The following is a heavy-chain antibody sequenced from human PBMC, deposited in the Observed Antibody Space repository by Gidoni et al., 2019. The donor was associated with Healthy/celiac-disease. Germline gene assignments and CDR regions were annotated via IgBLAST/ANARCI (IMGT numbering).Heavy chain of an antibody. CDR1: GFTFSSYA. Sequence: EVQLLESGGGLVQHGGSLRLSCAASGFTFSSYARSWVRQAPGQGLGWCSAMSGSGGSTYYADSVKGRFTISRDNSKNTLYLQMNSLGAEDTAVYYCAKSISPNWNDDLDYWGQGTLVTVSS. D-gene: IGHD1-1*01. J-gene: IGHJ4*02. CDR2: MSGSGGST. V-gene: IGHV3-23*01. CDR3: AKSISPNWNDDLDY.